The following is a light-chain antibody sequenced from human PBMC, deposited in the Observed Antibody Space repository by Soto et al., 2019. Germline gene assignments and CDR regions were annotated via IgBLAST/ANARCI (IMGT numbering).Light chain of an antibody. CDR2: AAS. J-gene: IGKJ3*01. Sequence: DIQMTQSPSSLSASVGDRVTITCRASQSISRYLNWYQQKPGKAPKLLIYAASSLQSGVPSRFSGSGSGTDSTITISSLQPEDFATYYCQHRYRTRFAFGPGNKVDIK. V-gene: IGKV1-39*01. CDR3: QHRYRTRFA. CDR1: QSISRY.